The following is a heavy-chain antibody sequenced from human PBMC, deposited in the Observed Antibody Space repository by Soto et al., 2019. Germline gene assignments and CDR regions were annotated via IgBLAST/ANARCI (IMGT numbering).Heavy chain of an antibody. D-gene: IGHD3-22*01. J-gene: IGHJ3*02. Sequence: QVQLVQSGAEVKKPGASVKVSCKASGYTFTGYYMHWVRQAPGQGLEWMGWINPNSGGTNYAQKFQGWVTMTRDMSISTAYMELSRLRSDDTAVYYCARDPGYYDSSGFAFDIWGQGTMVTVSS. CDR1: GYTFTGYY. CDR3: ARDPGYYDSSGFAFDI. V-gene: IGHV1-2*04. CDR2: INPNSGGT.